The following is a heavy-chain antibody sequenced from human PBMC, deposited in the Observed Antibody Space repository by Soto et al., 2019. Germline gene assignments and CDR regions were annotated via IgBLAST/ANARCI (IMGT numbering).Heavy chain of an antibody. V-gene: IGHV3-23*01. J-gene: IGHJ4*02. CDR1: GLTFGSRA. CDR2: ITDTGGDA. CDR3: ARGSTDSYPGSRIFDF. D-gene: IGHD3-10*01. Sequence: GGSLRLSCVASGLTFGSRAMSWVRQAPGEGLQWVSTITDTGGDAKYADSVRGRFVISRDNSMKTLYLQMTSLTAEDSAMYYCARGSTDSYPGSRIFDFWGRGTLVTVSS.